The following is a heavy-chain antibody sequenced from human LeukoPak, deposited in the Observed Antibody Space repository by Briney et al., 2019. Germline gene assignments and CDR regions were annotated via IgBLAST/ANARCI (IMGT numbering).Heavy chain of an antibody. CDR2: INPNSGGT. Sequence: ASVKVSCKASGYTFTGYYMHWVRQAPGQGLEWMGWINPNSGGTNYAQKFQGRVTTTRDTSISTAYMELSRLRSDDTAVYYCARDRKVGATGEFDYWGQGTLVTVSS. D-gene: IGHD1-26*01. V-gene: IGHV1-2*02. J-gene: IGHJ4*02. CDR1: GYTFTGYY. CDR3: ARDRKVGATGEFDY.